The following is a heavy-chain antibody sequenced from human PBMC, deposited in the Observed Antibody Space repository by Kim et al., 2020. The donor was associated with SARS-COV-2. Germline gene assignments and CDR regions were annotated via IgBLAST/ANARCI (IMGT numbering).Heavy chain of an antibody. V-gene: IGHV3-30*04. D-gene: IGHD6-13*01. CDR2: ISYDGSNK. Sequence: GGSLRLSCAASGFTFSSYAMHWVRQAPGKGLEWVAVISYDGSNKYYADSVKGRFTISRDNSKNTLYLQMNSLRAEDTAVYYCARDEVGYSSSWYVLGLRYYYYGMDVWGQGTTVTVSS. J-gene: IGHJ6*02. CDR1: GFTFSSYA. CDR3: ARDEVGYSSSWYVLGLRYYYYGMDV.